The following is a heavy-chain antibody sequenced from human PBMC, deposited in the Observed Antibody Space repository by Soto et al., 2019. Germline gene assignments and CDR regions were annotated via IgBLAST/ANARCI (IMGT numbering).Heavy chain of an antibody. V-gene: IGHV4-30-2*01. J-gene: IGHJ5*02. Sequence: QLQLQESASGLVKPSQTLSLSCAVSGGSVSNAGYSWTWIRQPPGKGLEWIGYIFYDGSTYYNPSLQSRLTRSLDRSKNQFSLKLSSVTASDTAVYYCAIGRDWFDPWGQGTLVTVSS. CDR1: GGSVSNAGYS. CDR3: AIGRDWFDP. CDR2: IFYDGST.